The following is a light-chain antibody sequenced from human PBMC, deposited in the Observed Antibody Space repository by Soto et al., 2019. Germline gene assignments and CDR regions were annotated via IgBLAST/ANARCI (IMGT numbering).Light chain of an antibody. CDR1: QSVSTF. J-gene: IGKJ5*01. Sequence: EIVLTQSPGTQSLSSGGRAILSCRASQSVSTFLAWFQQKPGQPPRLLIYNASNRTTGIPARFSGSGSGTDFTLTISSLEPEDFAVYYCQQRGDWPPITFGQGTRLQIK. CDR2: NAS. CDR3: QQRGDWPPIT. V-gene: IGKV3-11*01.